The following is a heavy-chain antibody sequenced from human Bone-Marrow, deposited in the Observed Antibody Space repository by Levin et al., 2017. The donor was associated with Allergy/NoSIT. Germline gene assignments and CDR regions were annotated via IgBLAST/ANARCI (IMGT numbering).Heavy chain of an antibody. V-gene: IGHV3-23*01. CDR1: GFTFSSYA. Sequence: PGGSLRLSCAASGFTFSSYAMSWVRQAPGKGLEWVSAISGSGGSTYYADSVKGRFTISRDNSKNTLYLQMNSLRAEDTAVYYCAKDEIPLLTFGGVPWGQGTLVTVSS. J-gene: IGHJ5*02. CDR3: AKDEIPLLTFGGVP. CDR2: ISGSGGST. D-gene: IGHD3-16*01.